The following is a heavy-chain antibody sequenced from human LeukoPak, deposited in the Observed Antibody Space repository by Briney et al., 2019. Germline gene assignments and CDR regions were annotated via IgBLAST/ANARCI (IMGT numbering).Heavy chain of an antibody. CDR2: ISSSSSYI. D-gene: IGHD3-3*01. Sequence: KTGGSLRLSCAASGFTFSSYSMNWVRQAPGKGLEWVSSISSSSSYIYYADSVKGRFTISRDNAKNSLYLQMNSLRAEDTAVYYCARDRITIFGVVIWGGRHDAFDIWGQGTMVTVSS. CDR3: ARDRITIFGVVIWGGRHDAFDI. V-gene: IGHV3-21*04. CDR1: GFTFSSYS. J-gene: IGHJ3*02.